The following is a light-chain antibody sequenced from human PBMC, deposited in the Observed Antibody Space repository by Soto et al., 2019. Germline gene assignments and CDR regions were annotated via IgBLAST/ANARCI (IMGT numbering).Light chain of an antibody. V-gene: IGKV3-11*01. CDR1: QSVSSY. CDR2: DAS. J-gene: IGKJ5*01. Sequence: EILLTQSPATLSLCPGEISTLSCRASQSVSSYLAWYQQKPGQAPRLLIYDASNRATGIPARFSGSGSGTDFTLTISSLEPEDFAVYYCQQRSNWPPFGQGTRLEIK. CDR3: QQRSNWPP.